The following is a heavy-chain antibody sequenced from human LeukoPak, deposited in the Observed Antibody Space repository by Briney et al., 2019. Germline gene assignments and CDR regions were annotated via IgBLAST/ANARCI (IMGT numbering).Heavy chain of an antibody. CDR1: GYTLTGYY. CDR3: ARLHYDYVWGSYKN. D-gene: IGHD3-16*01. CDR2: INPNSGGT. V-gene: IGHV1-2*02. Sequence: ASVKVSCKASGYTLTGYYMHWVRQAPGQGLEWMGWINPNSGGTNYAQKFQGRVTMTRDTSISTAYMELSRLRSDDTAVYYCARLHYDYVWGSYKNWGQGTMVTVSS. J-gene: IGHJ3*01.